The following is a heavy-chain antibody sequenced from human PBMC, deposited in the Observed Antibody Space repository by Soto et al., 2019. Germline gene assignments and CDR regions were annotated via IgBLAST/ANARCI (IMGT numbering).Heavy chain of an antibody. J-gene: IGHJ3*02. CDR2: IIPILGIA. Sequence: SVKVSCKASGGTFSSYTISWVRQAPGQGLEWMGRIIPILGIANYAQKFQGRVTITADKSTSTAYMELSSLRSEDTAVYYCARDRDSSGYPDALDIWGQGTMVTVSS. V-gene: IGHV1-69*04. CDR1: GGTFSSYT. D-gene: IGHD3-22*01. CDR3: ARDRDSSGYPDALDI.